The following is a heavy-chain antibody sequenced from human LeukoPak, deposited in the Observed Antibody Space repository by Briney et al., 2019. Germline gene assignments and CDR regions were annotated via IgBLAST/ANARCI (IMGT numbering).Heavy chain of an antibody. CDR2: IKQDGSEK. CDR1: GFTFSSHW. D-gene: IGHD6-19*01. V-gene: IGHV3-7*01. J-gene: IGHJ6*03. CDR3: AREVSRGALRYYMDV. Sequence: PGGSLTLSCAASGFTFSSHWMRWLRQAPGKGREWWANIKQDGSEKFYVDSVKGRFTISRDNAKNSLYLEMKSLRGEDTAVYYCAREVSRGALRYYMDVWGKGTTVTVSS.